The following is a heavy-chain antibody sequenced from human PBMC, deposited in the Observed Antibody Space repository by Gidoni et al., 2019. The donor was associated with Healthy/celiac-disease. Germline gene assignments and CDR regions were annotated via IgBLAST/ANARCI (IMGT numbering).Heavy chain of an antibody. CDR2: IKHSGST. J-gene: IGHJ4*02. V-gene: IGHV4-34*01. CDR1: GGSFSGYY. Sequence: QVQLQQWGAGLLKPSETLSPTCAVYGGSFSGYYWSWIRQHPGKGLEWIGEIKHSGSTNYNPSLKSRVTRSVDTSKNQFTLKLSSVTAADTAVYYCARGEGLGDYWGQGTLVTVSS. D-gene: IGHD3-10*01. CDR3: ARGEGLGDY.